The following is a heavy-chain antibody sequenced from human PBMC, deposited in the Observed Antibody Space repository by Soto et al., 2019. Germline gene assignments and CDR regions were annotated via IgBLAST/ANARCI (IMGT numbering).Heavy chain of an antibody. CDR2: IYPGDSDT. CDR3: ARQDGMGV. J-gene: IGHJ6*02. V-gene: IGHV5-51*01. Sequence: WVIQMHGKGLEWMGIIYPGDSDTRYSPSFQGQVTLSADKSISTAYLQLSSLKTSDTAMYYCARQDGMGVWGQGTTVTVSS.